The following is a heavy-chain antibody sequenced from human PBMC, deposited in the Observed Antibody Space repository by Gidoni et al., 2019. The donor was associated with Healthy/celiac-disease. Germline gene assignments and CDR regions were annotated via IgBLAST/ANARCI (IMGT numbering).Heavy chain of an antibody. Sequence: QITLKESRPTLVKPSQTRTLTCTFSGFSLRTSSVGVGWIRQPPGEDLEWLALIYWNDDKRYSPSLKGRLTITKDTSKNQMILTMTNMDTVHTATYYCAHRRAGYSSSWYGRYFQHWGQGTLVTVSS. CDR2: IYWNDDK. CDR3: AHRRAGYSSSWYGRYFQH. CDR1: GFSLRTSSVG. D-gene: IGHD6-13*01. J-gene: IGHJ1*01. V-gene: IGHV2-5*01.